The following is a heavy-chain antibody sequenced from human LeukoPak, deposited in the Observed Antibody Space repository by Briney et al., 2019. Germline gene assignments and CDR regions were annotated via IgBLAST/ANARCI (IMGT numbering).Heavy chain of an antibody. D-gene: IGHD3-3*01. Sequence: SGPTLVEPTQTLTLTCTFSGFSLSTSGVGVGWIRQPPGKALEWLALIYWDDDKRYSPSLKSRLTITKDTSKNQVVLTMTNMDPVDTATYYCAHRPGRITIFGVVTSDAFDIWGQGTMVTVSS. CDR3: AHRPGRITIFGVVTSDAFDI. J-gene: IGHJ3*02. V-gene: IGHV2-5*02. CDR1: GFSLSTSGVG. CDR2: IYWDDDK.